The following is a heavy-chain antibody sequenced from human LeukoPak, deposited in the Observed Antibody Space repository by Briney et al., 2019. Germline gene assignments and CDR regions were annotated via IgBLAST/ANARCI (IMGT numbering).Heavy chain of an antibody. CDR3: ARLPGLYCLDF. J-gene: IGHJ4*02. Sequence: WETLSLTCAASGFSFSSYSLTWVRQPPGKGLEWFSSISVSGGSNYYPAPVRRRFTTSSATSKNTLILQMSSLRAEDTAVYYCARLPGLYCLDFWGQGTPLTVSS. CDR2: ISVSGGSN. D-gene: IGHD2-15*01. CDR1: GFSFSSYS. V-gene: IGHV3-23*01.